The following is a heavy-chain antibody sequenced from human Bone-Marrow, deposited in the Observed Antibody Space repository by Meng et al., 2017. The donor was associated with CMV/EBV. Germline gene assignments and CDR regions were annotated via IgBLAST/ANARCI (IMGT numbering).Heavy chain of an antibody. CDR3: ARDRRFLEWLLFGIDV. V-gene: IGHV4-61*01. Sequence: GSLSLTCTVSGGSVSSGSYYWSWIRQPPGKGLEWIGYIYYSGSTNYNPSLKSRVTISVDTSKNQFSLKLSSVTAADTAVYYCARDRRFLEWLLFGIDVWGQGTTVTVSS. CDR1: GGSVSSGSYY. J-gene: IGHJ6*02. CDR2: IYYSGST. D-gene: IGHD3-3*01.